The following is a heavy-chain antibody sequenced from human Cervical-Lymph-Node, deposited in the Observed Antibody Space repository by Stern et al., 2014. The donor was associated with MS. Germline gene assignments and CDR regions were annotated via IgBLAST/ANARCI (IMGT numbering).Heavy chain of an antibody. CDR2: IIPIFGTA. CDR3: AREEVGSSSWYSGSDLDY. V-gene: IGHV1-69*01. D-gene: IGHD6-13*01. J-gene: IGHJ4*02. CDR1: GGTFSSYA. Sequence: VQLVQSGAEVKKPGSSVKVSCKASGGTFSSYAISWVRQAPGQGLEWMGGIIPIFGTANYAQKFQGRVTITADESTSTAYMELSSLRSEDTAVYYCAREEVGSSSWYSGSDLDYWGQGTLVTVSS.